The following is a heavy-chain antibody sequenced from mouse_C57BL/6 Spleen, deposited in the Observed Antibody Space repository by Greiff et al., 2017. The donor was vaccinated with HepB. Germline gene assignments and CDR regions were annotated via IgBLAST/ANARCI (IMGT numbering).Heavy chain of an antibody. J-gene: IGHJ3*01. Sequence: VQLQQPGAELVKPGASVKLSCKASGYTFTSYWMHWVKQRPGQGLEWIGMIHPNSGSTNYKEKFKSKATLTVDKSSSTAYMQLSSLTSEDSAVYYCASERGRVAYWGQGTLVTVSA. V-gene: IGHV1-64*01. CDR3: ASERGRVAY. D-gene: IGHD4-1*01. CDR1: GYTFTSYW. CDR2: IHPNSGST.